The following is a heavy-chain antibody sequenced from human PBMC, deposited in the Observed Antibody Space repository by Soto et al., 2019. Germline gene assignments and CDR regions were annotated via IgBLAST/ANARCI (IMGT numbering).Heavy chain of an antibody. J-gene: IGHJ5*02. CDR2: IWYDGSNK. CDR3: ARDLAVAATHNWFDP. Sequence: PVGSLRLSCAASGFTFSSYGMHWVRQAPGKGLEWVAVIWYDGSNKYYADSVKGRFTISRDNSKNTLYLQMNSLRAEDTAVYYCARDLAVAATHNWFDPWGQGTLVPVSS. V-gene: IGHV3-33*01. CDR1: GFTFSSYG. D-gene: IGHD2-15*01.